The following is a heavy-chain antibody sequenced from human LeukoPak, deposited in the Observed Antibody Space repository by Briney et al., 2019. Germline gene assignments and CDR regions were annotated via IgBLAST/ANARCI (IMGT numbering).Heavy chain of an antibody. V-gene: IGHV3-11*01. D-gene: IGHD3-10*01. CDR3: AREPYYYGSGSYRGDAFDI. J-gene: IGHJ3*02. CDR1: GFIFSDYY. Sequence: GGSLRLSCAASGFIFSDYYMTWIRQAPGKGLEWLSYISGSSHDIYYADSVKGRFTISRDNAKNSLYLQMNSLRAEDTAVYYCAREPYYYGSGSYRGDAFDIWGQGTMVTVSS. CDR2: ISGSSHDI.